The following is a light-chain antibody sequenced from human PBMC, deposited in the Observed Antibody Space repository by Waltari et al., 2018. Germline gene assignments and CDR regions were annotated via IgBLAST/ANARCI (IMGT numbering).Light chain of an antibody. CDR2: DVT. CDR3: CSYAGSIWV. J-gene: IGLJ3*02. CDR1: SSDVGGYTY. Sequence: QSALTQPRSVSGSPGQPVTISCTGTSSDVGGYTYVSWYQQHPGKAPKLMIYDVTKRPSGVPDRFSGSKSGNTASLTISGLQAEDEADYYCCSYAGSIWVFGGGTKMTVL. V-gene: IGLV2-11*01.